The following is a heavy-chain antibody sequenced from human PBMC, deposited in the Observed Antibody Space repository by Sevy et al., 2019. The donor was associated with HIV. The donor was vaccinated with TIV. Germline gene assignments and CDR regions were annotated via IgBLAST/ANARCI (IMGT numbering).Heavy chain of an antibody. CDR2: LYYSGIT. J-gene: IGHJ4*02. Sequence: SETLSLTCTVSGDSISSYCWSWIRQPPGKGLEWIGYLYYSGITNYNPSLKSRVTISGDTSKNQFSLKLSSVTAADTAVYYCARGLAYYFDYWGQGTLVTVS. D-gene: IGHD6-19*01. CDR3: ARGLAYYFDY. V-gene: IGHV4-59*01. CDR1: GDSISSYC.